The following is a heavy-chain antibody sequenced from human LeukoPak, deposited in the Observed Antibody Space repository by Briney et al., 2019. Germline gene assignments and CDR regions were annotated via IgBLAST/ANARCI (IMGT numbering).Heavy chain of an antibody. Sequence: PGGSLRLSCAASGFTVSSNYMSWVRQAPGKGLEWVSVIYSGGSTYYADSVKGRFTISRDNSKNTLYLQMSSLRAEDTAVYYCVPYSSSSGGNWFDPWGQGTLVTVSS. J-gene: IGHJ5*02. CDR1: GFTVSSNY. V-gene: IGHV3-53*05. D-gene: IGHD6-6*01. CDR2: IYSGGST. CDR3: VPYSSSSGGNWFDP.